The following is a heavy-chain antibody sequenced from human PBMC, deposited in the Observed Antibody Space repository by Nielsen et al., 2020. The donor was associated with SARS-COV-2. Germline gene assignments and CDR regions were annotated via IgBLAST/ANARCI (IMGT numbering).Heavy chain of an antibody. CDR2: VYYTGKT. J-gene: IGHJ4*02. Sequence: WIRQPPGKRLQWIGYVYYTGKTNYSPSLKGRVTISVDTSKNQFSLRLNSVTAADTAVYYCASLVAASFDYWGQGTLVTVSS. CDR3: ASLVAASFDY. V-gene: IGHV4-59*01. D-gene: IGHD1-26*01.